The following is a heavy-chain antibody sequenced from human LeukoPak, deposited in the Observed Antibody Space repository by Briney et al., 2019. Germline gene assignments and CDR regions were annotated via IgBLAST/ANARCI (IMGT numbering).Heavy chain of an antibody. CDR3: ARAGYCSSINCYYYYGMDV. V-gene: IGHV3-30-3*01. CDR2: ISYDGGNK. J-gene: IGHJ6*02. D-gene: IGHD2-2*01. CDR1: GFTFSSYA. Sequence: GGSLRLSCAASGFTFSSYALHWVRQAPGKGLEWVAVISYDGGNKYYADSVKGRFTISRDNSKNTVYLQMNSLRVEDTAVYYCARAGYCSSINCYYYYGMDVWGQGTTVTVSS.